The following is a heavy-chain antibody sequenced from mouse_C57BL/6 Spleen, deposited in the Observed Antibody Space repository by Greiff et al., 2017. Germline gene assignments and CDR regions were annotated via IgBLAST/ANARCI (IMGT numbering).Heavy chain of an antibody. CDR2: ISDGGSYT. CDR1: GFTFSSYA. Sequence: EVKLVESGGGLVKPGGSLKLSCAASGFTFSSYAMSWVRQTPEKRLEWVATISDGGSYTYYPDNVKGRFTISRDNAKNDLYLQMSHLKSEDTAMYYCARANWYLDYWGQGTTLTVSS. V-gene: IGHV5-4*03. D-gene: IGHD4-1*01. J-gene: IGHJ2*01. CDR3: ARANWYLDY.